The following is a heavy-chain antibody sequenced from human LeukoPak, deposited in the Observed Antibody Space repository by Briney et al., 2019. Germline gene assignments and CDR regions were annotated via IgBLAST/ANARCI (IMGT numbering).Heavy chain of an antibody. CDR3: ARDQGYTYGGGYYFDY. CDR2: IYYSGSA. CDR1: GDSISTYY. J-gene: IGHJ4*02. Sequence: PSETLSLTCTVSGDSISTYYWTWIRQPPGKGLEWIGYIYYSGSANYNPSLKSRVTISLDTSKRQFSLKLSSVTAADTAVYYCARDQGYTYGGGYYFDYWGQGTLVTVSA. D-gene: IGHD5-18*01. V-gene: IGHV4-59*01.